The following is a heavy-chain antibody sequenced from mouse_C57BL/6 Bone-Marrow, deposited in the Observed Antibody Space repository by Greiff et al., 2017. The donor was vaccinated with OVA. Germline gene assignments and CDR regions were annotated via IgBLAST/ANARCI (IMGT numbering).Heavy chain of an antibody. V-gene: IGHV1-39*01. CDR3: AFYYGSSYRYFDV. CDR1: GYSFTDYN. D-gene: IGHD1-1*01. J-gene: IGHJ1*03. Sequence: EVQLQQSGPELVKPGASVKISCKASGYSFTDYNMNWVKQSNGKSLEWIGVINPNSGTTSYNQKFKGKATLTVDQSSSTAYMQLNSLTSEDSAVYYCAFYYGSSYRYFDVWGTGTTVTVSS. CDR2: INPNSGTT.